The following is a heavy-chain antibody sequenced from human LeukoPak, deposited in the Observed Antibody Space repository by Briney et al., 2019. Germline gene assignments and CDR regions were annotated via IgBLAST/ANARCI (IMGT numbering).Heavy chain of an antibody. CDR3: AIPRYFDWLSFDY. CDR1: GGSISSSSYY. CDR2: IYYSGST. V-gene: IGHV4-39*01. J-gene: IGHJ4*02. Sequence: SETLPLTCTVSGGSISSSSYYWGWIRQPPGKGLEWIGSIYYSGSTYYNPSLKSRVTISVDTSKNQFSLKLSSVTAADTAVYYCAIPRYFDWLSFDYWGQGTLVTVSS. D-gene: IGHD3-9*01.